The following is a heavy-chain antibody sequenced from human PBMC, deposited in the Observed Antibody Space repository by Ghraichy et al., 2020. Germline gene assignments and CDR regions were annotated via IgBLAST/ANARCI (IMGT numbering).Heavy chain of an antibody. CDR1: GFTFRSYA. D-gene: IGHD3-10*01. V-gene: IGHV3-23*01. J-gene: IGHJ4*02. CDR2: VSGSGDYT. Sequence: GGSLRLSCAASGFTFRSYAMTWVRQAPGKGLEWVSTVSGSGDYTYYADSVEGRFTISRDTSKKTLSLQIHSLRAVDTAVYYCATRSHYYYDSGSPNAALEFCGQGILVTVSS. CDR3: ATRSHYYYDSGSPNAALEF.